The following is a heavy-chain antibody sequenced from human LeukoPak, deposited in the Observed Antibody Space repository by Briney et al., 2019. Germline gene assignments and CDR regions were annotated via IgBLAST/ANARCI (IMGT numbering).Heavy chain of an antibody. CDR3: AKGKYSSSWYEGGFDY. D-gene: IGHD6-13*01. CDR1: GFTFSSYA. Sequence: GGSLRLSCAASGFTFSSYAMSWVRQAPGKGLEWVSAISGSGGSTYYADSVKGRFTISRDNSKNTLYLQMNSLRAEDTAVYYCAKGKYSSSWYEGGFDYWGQGTLVTVSS. CDR2: ISGSGGST. V-gene: IGHV3-23*01. J-gene: IGHJ4*02.